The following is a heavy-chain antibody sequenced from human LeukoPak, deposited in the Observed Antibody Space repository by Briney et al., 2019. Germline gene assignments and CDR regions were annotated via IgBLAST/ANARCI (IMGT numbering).Heavy chain of an antibody. V-gene: IGHV4-59*12. CDR3: ARGLDYDYVWGSYRYTSFDY. CDR1: GGSMSSYY. CDR2: IYYSGST. Sequence: SSETLSLTCTVSGGSMSSYYWSWIRQSPGKGLEWIAYIYYSGSTNYNPSLKSRVTISVDTSKNQFSLKLSSVTAADTAVYYCARGLDYDYVWGSYRYTSFDYWGQGTLVTVSS. J-gene: IGHJ4*02. D-gene: IGHD3-16*02.